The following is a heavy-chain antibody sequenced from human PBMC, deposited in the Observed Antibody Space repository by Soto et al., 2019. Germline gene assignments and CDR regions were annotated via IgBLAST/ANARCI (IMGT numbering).Heavy chain of an antibody. CDR2: IYYSGST. D-gene: IGHD3-10*01. J-gene: IGHJ6*03. CDR3: ARGEYYGSGSTYDYMDV. Sequence: QVQLQESGPGLVKPSETLSLTCTVSGGSISSYYWSWIRQPPGKGLEWIGYIYYSGSTNYNPSLKRRVPISVDTSKHEVSLKLSSVTAADTALYYCARGEYYGSGSTYDYMDVWGKETTVTVSS. CDR1: GGSISSYY. V-gene: IGHV4-59*08.